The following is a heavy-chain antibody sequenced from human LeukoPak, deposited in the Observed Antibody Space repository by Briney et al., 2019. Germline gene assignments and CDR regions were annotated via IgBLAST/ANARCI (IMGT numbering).Heavy chain of an antibody. CDR2: IYHSGST. Sequence: SETLSLTCTVSGGSISRYYWSWIRQPPGKGLEWIGYIYHSGSTNYNPSLKSRVTISVDTSKNQFSLKLSSVTAADTAVYYCARHPPLHTATTLWLDYWGQGTLVTVSS. D-gene: IGHD4-17*01. J-gene: IGHJ4*02. CDR3: ARHPPLHTATTLWLDY. CDR1: GGSISRYY. V-gene: IGHV4-59*01.